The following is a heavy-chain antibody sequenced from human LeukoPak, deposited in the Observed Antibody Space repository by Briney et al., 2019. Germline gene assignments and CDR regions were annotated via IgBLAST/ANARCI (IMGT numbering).Heavy chain of an antibody. CDR3: AKGATVIH. J-gene: IGHJ4*02. D-gene: IGHD4-17*01. CDR1: GFTFSSYG. Sequence: PGGSLRLSCAASGFTFSSYGIPWVRQAPGKGLGWVAVISYDGSNKYYADSVKGRFTISRDNSKNTLYLQMNSLRAEDTAVYYCAKGATVIHWGQGTLVTVSS. V-gene: IGHV3-30*18. CDR2: ISYDGSNK.